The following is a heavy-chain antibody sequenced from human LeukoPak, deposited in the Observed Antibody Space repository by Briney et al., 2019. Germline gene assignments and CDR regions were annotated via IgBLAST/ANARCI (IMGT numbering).Heavy chain of an antibody. CDR2: IYYSGST. Sequence: SETLSLTCAVSGGSISSGDYSWSWIRQPPGKGLEWIGYIYYSGSTYYNPSLKSRVTISVDTSKNQFSLKLSSVTAADTAVYYCARAPYYYDSSGYYDYWGQGTLVTVSS. V-gene: IGHV4-31*11. CDR3: ARAPYYYDSSGYYDY. D-gene: IGHD3-22*01. J-gene: IGHJ4*02. CDR1: GGSISSGDYS.